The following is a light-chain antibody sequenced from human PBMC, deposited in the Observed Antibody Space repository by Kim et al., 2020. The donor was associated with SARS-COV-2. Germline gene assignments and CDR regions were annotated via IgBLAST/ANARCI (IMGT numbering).Light chain of an antibody. CDR2: RVS. J-gene: IGKJ2*01. V-gene: IGKV2D-30*01. CDR1: QSLVSRDGLTY. Sequence: DVVLTQSPLSLPVTLGQSASISCRARQSLVSRDGLTYLHWFQQRPGQSPRRLIYRVSNWDSGVPGRFSGSGSGTDFTLSISSVEAEDVAIYYCMQGTHWPYTFGQGTKLEI. CDR3: MQGTHWPYT.